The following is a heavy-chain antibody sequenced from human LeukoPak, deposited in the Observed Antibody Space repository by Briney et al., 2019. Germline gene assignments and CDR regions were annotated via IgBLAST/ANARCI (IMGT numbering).Heavy chain of an antibody. CDR3: ARDLRRSGYNWGCDH. CDR1: GYMFTHYY. CDR2: ITSSGGDT. D-gene: IGHD5-24*01. V-gene: IGHV1-46*01. Sequence: ASENVSCKASGYMFTHYYMHWVRQAPGQGLEWMGMITSSGGDTRYAQKFEGTVTMTRDTSTRTVYMELSSLTSEDTAVYYCARDLRRSGYNWGCDHWGQGTLVTVSP. J-gene: IGHJ4*02.